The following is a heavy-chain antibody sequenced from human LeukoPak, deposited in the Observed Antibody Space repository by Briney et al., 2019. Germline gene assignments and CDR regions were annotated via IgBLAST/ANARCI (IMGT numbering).Heavy chain of an antibody. CDR3: AREAGSTRVNYSAFDI. CDR2: ISYDGSNK. CDR1: GFTFSSYA. J-gene: IGHJ3*02. Sequence: PGRSLRLSCAASGFTFSSYAMHWVRQAPGKGLEWVAVISYDGSNKYYADSVKGRFTISRDNSKNTLYLQMNSLRAEDTAVYYCAREAGSTRVNYSAFDIWGQGTMVTVSS. D-gene: IGHD5-24*01. V-gene: IGHV3-30-3*01.